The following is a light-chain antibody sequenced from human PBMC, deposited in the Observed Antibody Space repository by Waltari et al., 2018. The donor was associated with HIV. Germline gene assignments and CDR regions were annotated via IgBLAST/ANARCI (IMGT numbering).Light chain of an antibody. CDR3: QQSRSCPYT. CDR1: QDINTW. J-gene: IGKJ2*01. CDR2: ATV. V-gene: IGKV1D-12*01. Sequence: DIQMTQSPSSVSASVGDRVIITCRASQDINTWLAWYQQKPGKAPNLLIYATVNLQDGVPSRFSGSGSGTEFTLSITNLQPDDFATYYCQQSRSCPYTFGQGTNVEIK.